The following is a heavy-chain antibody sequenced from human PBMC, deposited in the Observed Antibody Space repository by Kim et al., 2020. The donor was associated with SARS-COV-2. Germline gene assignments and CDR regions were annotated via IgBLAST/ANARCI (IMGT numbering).Heavy chain of an antibody. CDR2: IYYSGST. D-gene: IGHD6-13*01. J-gene: IGHJ4*02. Sequence: SETLSLTCTVSGGSISSSSYYWGWIRQPPGKGLEWIRSIYYSGSTYYNPSLKSRVTISVDTAKNQFSLKLSSVTAADTAVYYCARDSQFVAAAEFDYWGQGTLFTFSS. V-gene: IGHV4-39*02. CDR1: GGSISSSSYY. CDR3: ARDSQFVAAAEFDY.